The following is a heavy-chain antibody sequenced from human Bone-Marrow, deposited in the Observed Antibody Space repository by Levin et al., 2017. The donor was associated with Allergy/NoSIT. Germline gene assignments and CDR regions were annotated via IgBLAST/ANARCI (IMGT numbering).Heavy chain of an antibody. CDR3: ARVWCSSTSCYGRVLRGRYFDY. D-gene: IGHD2-2*01. CDR1: GYTFTGYY. CDR2: INPNSGGT. V-gene: IGHV1-2*06. J-gene: IGHJ4*02. Sequence: ASVKVSCKASGYTFTGYYMHWVRQAPGQGLEWMGRINPNSGGTNYAQKFQGRVTMTRDTSISTAYMELSRLRSDDTAVYYCARVWCSSTSCYGRVLRGRYFDYWGQGTLVTVSS.